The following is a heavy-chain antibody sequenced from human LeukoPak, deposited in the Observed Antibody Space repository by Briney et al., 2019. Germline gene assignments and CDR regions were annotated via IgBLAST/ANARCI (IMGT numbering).Heavy chain of an antibody. Sequence: GASVKVSCKASGGTFSSYAISWARQAPGQGLEWMGGIIPIFGTANYAQKFQGRVTITADKSTSTAYMELSSLRSEDTAVYYCARGDILTGYYFDYWGQGTLVTVSS. CDR1: GGTFSSYA. D-gene: IGHD3-9*01. V-gene: IGHV1-69*06. J-gene: IGHJ4*02. CDR3: ARGDILTGYYFDY. CDR2: IIPIFGTA.